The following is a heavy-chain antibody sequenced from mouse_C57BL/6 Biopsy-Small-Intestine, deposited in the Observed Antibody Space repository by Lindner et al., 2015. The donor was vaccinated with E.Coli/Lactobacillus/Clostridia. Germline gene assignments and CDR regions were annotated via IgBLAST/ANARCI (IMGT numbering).Heavy chain of an antibody. CDR3: AIVPPYYYAMDY. J-gene: IGHJ4*01. V-gene: IGHV14-3*01. Sequence: VQLQESGAELVRPGASVKLSCTASGFNIKDDYMHWVKQRPEQGLEWIGRIDPANGNTKYAPKFQDKATITADTSSNTAYLQLSSLTSEDTAVYYCAIVPPYYYAMDYWGQGTSVTVSS. CDR2: IDPANGNT. D-gene: IGHD5-1*01. CDR1: GFNIKDDY.